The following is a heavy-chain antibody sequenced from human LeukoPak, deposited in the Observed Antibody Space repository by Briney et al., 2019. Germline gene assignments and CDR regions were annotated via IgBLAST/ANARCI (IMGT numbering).Heavy chain of an antibody. D-gene: IGHD5-18*01. Sequence: GGSLRLSCAASGFTFSSYWMSWVRQAPGKGLEWVANIKQDGSEQYYVDSVKGRFTISRDNAKNSLYLQMNSLRAEHTAVYYCARFPPSGVQLWSQWGQGTLVTVSS. CDR3: ARFPPSGVQLWSQ. J-gene: IGHJ4*02. V-gene: IGHV3-7*01. CDR1: GFTFSSYW. CDR2: IKQDGSEQ.